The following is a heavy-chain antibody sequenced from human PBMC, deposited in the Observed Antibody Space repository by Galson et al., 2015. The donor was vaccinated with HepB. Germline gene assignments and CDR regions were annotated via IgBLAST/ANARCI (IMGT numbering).Heavy chain of an antibody. V-gene: IGHV3-30*04. J-gene: IGHJ4*02. CDR3: ARGLWFGEPDYFDY. Sequence: SLRLSCAASGFTFSSYAMHWVRRAPGKGLEWVAVISYDGSNKYYADSVKGRFTISRDNSKNTLYLQMNSLRAEDTAVYYCARGLWFGEPDYFDYWGQGTLVTVSS. CDR1: GFTFSSYA. CDR2: ISYDGSNK. D-gene: IGHD3-10*01.